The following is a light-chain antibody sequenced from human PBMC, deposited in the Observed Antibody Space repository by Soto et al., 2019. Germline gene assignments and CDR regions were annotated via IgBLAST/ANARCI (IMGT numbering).Light chain of an antibody. CDR2: DVS. V-gene: IGLV2-14*01. CDR3: SSYTSSSTLVV. Sequence: QSALTQPASVSGSPGQSITISCTGTSSDVGGYNYVSWYQQHPGKVPKLMIYDVSNRPSGVFNRFSGSKSGNTASLTISGLQAEDEADYYCSSYTSSSTLVVFGGGTKLTVL. J-gene: IGLJ2*01. CDR1: SSDVGGYNY.